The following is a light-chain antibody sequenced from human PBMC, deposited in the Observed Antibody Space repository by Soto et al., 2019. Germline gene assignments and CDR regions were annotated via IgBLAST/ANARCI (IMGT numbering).Light chain of an antibody. CDR3: QQYDDWPLT. CDR2: DAS. Sequence: EVVMTQSPGTLSVSPGGRTPLSCRASPRLTTNLAWYQKKPGQAPRLLLHDASTRATGIPARFSGSGSGTEFTLTISSLQSEDFAVYYCQQYDDWPLTFGQGTRLE. CDR1: PRLTTN. V-gene: IGKV3-15*01. J-gene: IGKJ5*01.